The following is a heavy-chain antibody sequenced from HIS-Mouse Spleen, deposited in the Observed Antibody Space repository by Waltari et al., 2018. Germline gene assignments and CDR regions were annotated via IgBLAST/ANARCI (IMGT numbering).Heavy chain of an antibody. CDR2: IYSGGST. V-gene: IGHV3-53*02. CDR1: GFTVSSNY. D-gene: IGHD6-13*01. CDR3: ARDHGDSSSWYWYFDL. Sequence: EVQLVETGGGLIQPGGSLRLSCAASGFTVSSNYMSWVRQAPGKGLEWVSVIYSGGSTYYADSVKCRFTISRDNSKNTLYLQMNSLRAEDTAVYYCARDHGDSSSWYWYFDLWGRGTLVTVSS. J-gene: IGHJ2*01.